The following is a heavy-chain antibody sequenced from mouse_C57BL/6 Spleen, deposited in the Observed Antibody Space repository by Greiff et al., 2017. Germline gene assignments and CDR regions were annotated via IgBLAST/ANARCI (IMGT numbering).Heavy chain of an antibody. V-gene: IGHV2-5*01. CDR1: GFSLTSYG. Sequence: QVQLQQSGPGLVQPSQSLSITCTVSGFSLTSYGVHWVRQSPGKGLAWLGVIWRGGSTDYNAAFMSRLSITKDNSKSQVFFKMNSLQADDTAIYYCAKENWAYYAMDYWGQGTSVTVSS. J-gene: IGHJ4*01. D-gene: IGHD4-1*01. CDR2: IWRGGST. CDR3: AKENWAYYAMDY.